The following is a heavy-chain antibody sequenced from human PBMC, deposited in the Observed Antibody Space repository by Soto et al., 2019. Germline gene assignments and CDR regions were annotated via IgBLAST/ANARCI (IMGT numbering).Heavy chain of an antibody. CDR2: IYYSGST. J-gene: IGHJ5*02. CDR1: GGSISSSSYY. Sequence: SETLSLTCTVSGGSISSSSYYWGWIRQPPGKGLEWIGSIYYSGSTYYNPSLKSRVTISVDTSKNQFSLKLSSVTAADTAVYYCARVYGILTGSSWLDPSGQGTLVTGSS. CDR3: ARVYGILTGSSWLDP. V-gene: IGHV4-39*07. D-gene: IGHD3-9*01.